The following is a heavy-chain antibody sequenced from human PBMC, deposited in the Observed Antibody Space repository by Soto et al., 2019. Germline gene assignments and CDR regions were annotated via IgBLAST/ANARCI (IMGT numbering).Heavy chain of an antibody. V-gene: IGHV3-30*03. D-gene: IGHD2-15*01. Sequence: QVQLVESGGGVVQTGRSLRLSCAVSGFTNDGMHWVRQAPGKGLEWLALISYDGSDKYYADSVKGRCTISRDNSKNTLYLQMNSLRPEDTAVYYCVRDHYCSGGSCHSDDQWFDPWGQGTLVTVSS. CDR2: ISYDGSDK. CDR3: VRDHYCSGGSCHSDDQWFDP. J-gene: IGHJ5*02. CDR1: GFTNDG.